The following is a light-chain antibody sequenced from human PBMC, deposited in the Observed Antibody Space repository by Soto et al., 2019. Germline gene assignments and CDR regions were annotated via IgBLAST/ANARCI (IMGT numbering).Light chain of an antibody. CDR3: GSYTSSSTLVV. V-gene: IGLV2-14*01. CDR1: RSDVGGYNY. J-gene: IGLJ2*01. CDR2: DVS. Sequence: QSALTQPASVSGSPGQSITISCTGTRSDVGGYNYVSWYQRHPGKAPKLMIYDVSNRPSGVSNRFSGSKSGNTASLTISGLQAEDEADYYCGSYTSSSTLVVFGGGTKLTVL.